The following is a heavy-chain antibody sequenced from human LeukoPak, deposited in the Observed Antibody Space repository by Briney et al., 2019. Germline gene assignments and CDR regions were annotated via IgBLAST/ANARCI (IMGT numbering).Heavy chain of an antibody. CDR2: IYYSGST. CDR1: GGSISSYY. D-gene: IGHD6-13*01. J-gene: IGHJ4*02. CDR3: ASGIADYYFDY. Sequence: PSETLSLTCTVSGGSISSYYWSWIRQPPGKGLEWIGYIYYSGSTNYNPSLKSRVTISVDTSKNQFSLKLSSVTAADTAVYYCASGIADYYFDYWGQGTLVTVSS. V-gene: IGHV4-59*01.